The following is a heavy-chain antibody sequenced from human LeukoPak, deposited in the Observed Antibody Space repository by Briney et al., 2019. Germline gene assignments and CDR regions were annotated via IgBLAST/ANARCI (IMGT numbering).Heavy chain of an antibody. Sequence: ASVKVSCKTSGYTFSSYGVSWVRQAPGQGLEWMGWISAYNGNTDYAQKLLGRITMTTDTSTSRADMELRSLRSDDTAVYYCARVHAYCGTSTTSCLDYWGQGTLVTVSS. CDR2: ISAYNGNT. V-gene: IGHV1-18*01. D-gene: IGHD1-7*01. CDR3: ARVHAYCGTSTTSCLDY. J-gene: IGHJ4*02. CDR1: GYTFSSYG.